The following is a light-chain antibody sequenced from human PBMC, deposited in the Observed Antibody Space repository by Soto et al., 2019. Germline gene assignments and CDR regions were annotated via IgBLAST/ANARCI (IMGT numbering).Light chain of an antibody. CDR3: SSYTRSSTRV. CDR2: DVS. Sequence: QSALTQPASVSGSPGQSITISCTGTSSDVGGYNYVSWYQQHPGKAPKLMIYDVSNRPSVVSNRFSGSKSGNTASLTISGLQAEDEADYYCSSYTRSSTRVFGGGTKLTVL. CDR1: SSDVGGYNY. J-gene: IGLJ3*02. V-gene: IGLV2-14*01.